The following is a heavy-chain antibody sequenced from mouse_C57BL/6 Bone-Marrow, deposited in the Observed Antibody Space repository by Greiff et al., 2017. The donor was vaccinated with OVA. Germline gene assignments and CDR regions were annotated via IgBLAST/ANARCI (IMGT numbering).Heavy chain of an antibody. CDR2: IHPNSGST. V-gene: IGHV1-64*01. Sequence: VQLQQPGAELVKPGASVKLSCKASGYTFTSYWMHWVKQRPGQGLEWIGMIHPNSGSTNYNEKFKSKATLTVDKSSSTAYMQLSSLTSEDSAVYYCASRRGYGSSYYFDYWGQGTTLTLSA. J-gene: IGHJ2*01. CDR3: ASRRGYGSSYYFDY. CDR1: GYTFTSYW. D-gene: IGHD1-1*01.